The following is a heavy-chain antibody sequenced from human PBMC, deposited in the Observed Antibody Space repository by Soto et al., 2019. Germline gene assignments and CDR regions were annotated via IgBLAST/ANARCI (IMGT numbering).Heavy chain of an antibody. V-gene: IGHV3-11*05. Sequence: QVQLVESGGGLVKPGGSLRLSCAASGFTFSDYYMTWIRQAPGKGLEWVSYISSSSSYTNYADSVKGRFTISRDNAKNALYLQMNSLRAEDTAVYYCARGSTLSCFDFWGQGTLVTVSS. CDR2: ISSSSSYT. CDR1: GFTFSDYY. D-gene: IGHD2-2*01. J-gene: IGHJ4*02. CDR3: ARGSTLSCFDF.